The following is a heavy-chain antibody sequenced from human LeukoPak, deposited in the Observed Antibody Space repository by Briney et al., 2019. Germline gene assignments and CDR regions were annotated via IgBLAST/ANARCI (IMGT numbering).Heavy chain of an antibody. V-gene: IGHV4-34*01. CDR1: GGSFSGYY. CDR3: ARGKYYYGSGSYYTPFDY. J-gene: IGHJ4*02. Sequence: KPSETLSLTCAVYGGSFSGYYWSWIRQPPGKGLEWIGEINHSGSTNYNPSLKSRVTISVDTSKNQLSLKLSSVTAADTAVYYCARGKYYYGSGSYYTPFDYWGQGTLVTVSS. CDR2: INHSGST. D-gene: IGHD3-10*01.